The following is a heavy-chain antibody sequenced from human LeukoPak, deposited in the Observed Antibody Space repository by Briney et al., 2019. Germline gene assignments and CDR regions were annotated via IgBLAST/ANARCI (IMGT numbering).Heavy chain of an antibody. CDR2: ISSSSSYI. CDR1: GFTFSSYS. J-gene: IGHJ3*02. V-gene: IGHV3-21*01. CDR3: ARDHTPRGGGLQFKQEDDAFDI. D-gene: IGHD5-24*01. Sequence: PGGSLRLSCAASGFTFSSYSMNWVRQAPGKGLEWVSSISSSSSYIYYADSVKGRFTISRDNAKNSLYLQMNSLRAEDTAVYYCARDHTPRGGGLQFKQEDDAFDILGQGTMVTDSS.